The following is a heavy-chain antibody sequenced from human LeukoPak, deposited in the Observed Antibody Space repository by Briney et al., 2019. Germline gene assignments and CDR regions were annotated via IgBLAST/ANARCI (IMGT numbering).Heavy chain of an antibody. D-gene: IGHD3-22*01. CDR1: GHTFTSYG. J-gene: IGHJ5*02. CDR3: ARVVIYGVDWFDP. CDR2: ISAYNGNT. V-gene: IGHV1-18*01. Sequence: GASAKVSCKASGHTFTSYGISWVRQAPGQGLEWMGWISAYNGNTNYAQKLQGRVTMTTDTSTSTAYMELRSLRSDDTAVYYCARVVIYGVDWFDPWGQGTLVTVSS.